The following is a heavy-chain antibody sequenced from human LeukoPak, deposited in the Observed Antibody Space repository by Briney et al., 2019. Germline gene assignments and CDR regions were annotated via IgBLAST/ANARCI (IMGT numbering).Heavy chain of an antibody. CDR1: GGSISSSNW. Sequence: PSETLSLTCAVSGGSISSSNWWSWVHQPPGKGLEWIGEIYHSGSTNYNPSLKSRVTISVDKSKNQFSLKLSSVTAADTAVYYCARDRGDSSGWYFHDAFDIWGQGTMVTVSS. V-gene: IGHV4-4*02. D-gene: IGHD6-19*01. CDR3: ARDRGDSSGWYFHDAFDI. CDR2: IYHSGST. J-gene: IGHJ3*02.